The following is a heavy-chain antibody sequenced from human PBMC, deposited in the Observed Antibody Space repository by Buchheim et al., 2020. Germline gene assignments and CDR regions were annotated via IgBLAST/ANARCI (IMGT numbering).Heavy chain of an antibody. Sequence: EVQLLESGGGLVQPGGSLRLSCAASGFTFRSYAMSWVRQAPGKGLEWVSVISASGGSTDYADSVKGRFTISRDNSGSTLYLQINSLSAEDTAVYYCAREPGGTYDYWGQGTL. D-gene: IGHD1-26*01. CDR1: GFTFRSYA. J-gene: IGHJ4*02. CDR2: ISASGGST. V-gene: IGHV3-23*01. CDR3: AREPGGTYDY.